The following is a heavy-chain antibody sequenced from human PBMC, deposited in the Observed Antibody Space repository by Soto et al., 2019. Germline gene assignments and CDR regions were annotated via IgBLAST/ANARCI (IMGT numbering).Heavy chain of an antibody. Sequence: ASVKVSCKASGYTSTSYDINWVRQATGQGLEWMGWMNPNSGNTGYAQKFQGRVTMTRNTSISTAYMELSSLRSEDTAVYYCARGPGIVGATYCDYWGQGTLVTVSS. CDR3: ARGPGIVGATYCDY. D-gene: IGHD1-26*01. V-gene: IGHV1-8*01. CDR1: GYTSTSYD. CDR2: MNPNSGNT. J-gene: IGHJ4*02.